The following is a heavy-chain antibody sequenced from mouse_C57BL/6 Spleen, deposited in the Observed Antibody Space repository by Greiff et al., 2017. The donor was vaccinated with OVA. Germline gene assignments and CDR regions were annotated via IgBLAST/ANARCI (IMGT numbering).Heavy chain of an antibody. D-gene: IGHD2-12*01. V-gene: IGHV1-82*01. CDR2: IYPGDGDT. J-gene: IGHJ4*01. CDR1: GYAFSSSW. Sequence: QVQLQQSGPELVKPGASVKISCKASGYAFSSSWMNWVKQRPGKGLEWIGRIYPGDGDTNYNGKFKGKATLTADKSSSTAYMQLSSLTSEDSAVYFCARSPNYSQTVYYAMDYWGQGTSVTVSS. CDR3: ARSPNYSQTVYYAMDY.